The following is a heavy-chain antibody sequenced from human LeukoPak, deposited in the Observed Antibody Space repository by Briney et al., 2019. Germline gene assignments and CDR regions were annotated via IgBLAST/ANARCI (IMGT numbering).Heavy chain of an antibody. CDR2: IYYSGST. CDR1: GGSISSYY. D-gene: IGHD6-13*01. CDR3: ARGSSSWSK. J-gene: IGHJ4*02. V-gene: IGHV4-59*01. Sequence: SETLSLTCTVSGGSISSYYWSWIRQPPGKGLEWIGYIYYSGSTNYNPSLKSRVTISVNTSKNQFSLKLSSVTAADTAVYYCARGSSSWSKWGQGTLVTVSS.